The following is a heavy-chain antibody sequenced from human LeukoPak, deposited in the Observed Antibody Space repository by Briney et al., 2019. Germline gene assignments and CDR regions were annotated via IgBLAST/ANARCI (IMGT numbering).Heavy chain of an antibody. CDR1: GFTFSSYG. J-gene: IGHJ4*02. Sequence: GGSLRLSCAASGFTFSSYGMHWVRQAPGKGLEWVAVISYDGSNKYYADSVKGRFTISRDNSKNTLYLQMNSLRAEDTAVYYCAKDVERLDYFDYWGQGTLVTVSS. D-gene: IGHD3-9*01. V-gene: IGHV3-30*18. CDR2: ISYDGSNK. CDR3: AKDVERLDYFDY.